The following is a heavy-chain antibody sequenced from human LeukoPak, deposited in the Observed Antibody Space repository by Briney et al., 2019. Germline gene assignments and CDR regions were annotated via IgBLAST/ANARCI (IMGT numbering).Heavy chain of an antibody. CDR2: IYTSGST. Sequence: SETLSLTCTVSGYSISSGYYWGWIRQPPGKGLEWIGRIYTSGSTNYNPSLKSRVTMSVDTSKNQFSLKLSSVTAADTAVYYCATENYGGDYWGQGTLVTVSS. D-gene: IGHD4-23*01. V-gene: IGHV4-38-2*02. CDR1: GYSISSGYY. J-gene: IGHJ4*02. CDR3: ATENYGGDY.